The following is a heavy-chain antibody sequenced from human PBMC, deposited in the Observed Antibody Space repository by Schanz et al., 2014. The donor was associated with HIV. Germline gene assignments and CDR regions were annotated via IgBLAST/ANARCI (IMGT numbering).Heavy chain of an antibody. CDR1: GYTFTIYD. D-gene: IGHD3-10*01. CDR3: PSVPKHNFGSGSSSPFPY. V-gene: IGHV1-8*01. Sequence: QVQLVQSGAEVKKPGASVKVSCKASGYTFTIYDINWVRQATGQGLEWMGWMNPNSGNTGYAEKFQGRLTMTRNTSISTSSFPLSSLRSAAPSFSSSPSVPKHNFGSGSSSPFPYWGPGTLVTVSS. CDR2: MNPNSGNT. J-gene: IGHJ4*02.